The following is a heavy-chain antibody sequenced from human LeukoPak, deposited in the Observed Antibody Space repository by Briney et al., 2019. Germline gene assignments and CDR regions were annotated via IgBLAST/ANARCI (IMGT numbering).Heavy chain of an antibody. Sequence: GGSLRLSCAASGFTFSTYAMHWVRQAPGKGLEWVAVISYDGSDQYYAESVKGRCTISRDKSKNTLYLQMSGLRPEDTAVYFCGRDSGGSGTYFSPYGMDVWGQGTTVTVSS. V-gene: IGHV3-30-3*01. CDR2: ISYDGSDQ. CDR1: GFTFSTYA. CDR3: GRDSGGSGTYFSPYGMDV. J-gene: IGHJ6*02. D-gene: IGHD3-10*01.